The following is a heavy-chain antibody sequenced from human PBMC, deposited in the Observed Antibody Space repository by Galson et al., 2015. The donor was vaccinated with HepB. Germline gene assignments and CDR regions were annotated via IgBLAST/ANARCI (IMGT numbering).Heavy chain of an antibody. Sequence: SLRLSCAASGFTFSDYYMSWIRQAPGKGLEWVSYISSSGSTIYYADSVKGRFTISRDNAKNSLYLQMNSLRAEDTAVYYCARVGEWEMATIYFDYWGQGTLVTVSS. J-gene: IGHJ4*02. V-gene: IGHV3-11*01. CDR2: ISSSGSTI. D-gene: IGHD5-24*01. CDR1: GFTFSDYY. CDR3: ARVGEWEMATIYFDY.